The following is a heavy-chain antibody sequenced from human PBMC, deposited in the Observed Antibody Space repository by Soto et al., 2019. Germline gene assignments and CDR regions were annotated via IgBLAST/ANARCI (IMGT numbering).Heavy chain of an antibody. CDR2: IYYSGST. CDR1: GGSISSYY. J-gene: IGHJ4*02. D-gene: IGHD4-17*01. Sequence: QVQLQESGPGLVKPSETLSLTCTVSGGSISSYYWSWIRQPPGKGLEWIGYIYYSGSTNYNPSLKSRVTISVDTSKNQFSLKLSSVTAADTAVYYCARLGADDYGDDRPFDYWGQGTLVTVSS. CDR3: ARLGADDYGDDRPFDY. V-gene: IGHV4-59*08.